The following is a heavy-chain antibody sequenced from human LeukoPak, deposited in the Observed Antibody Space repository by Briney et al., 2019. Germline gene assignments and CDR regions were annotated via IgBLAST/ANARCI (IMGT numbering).Heavy chain of an antibody. D-gene: IGHD3-22*01. Sequence: PSETLSLTCAVYGGSFSGYYWSWIRQPPGKGLEWIGEINHSGSTYYNPSLKSRVTISLDTSKNQFSLKLSSVTAADTAVYYCARAAYYDSSVFYFDYWGQGTLVTVSS. V-gene: IGHV4-34*01. CDR1: GGSFSGYY. CDR3: ARAAYYDSSVFYFDY. CDR2: INHSGST. J-gene: IGHJ4*02.